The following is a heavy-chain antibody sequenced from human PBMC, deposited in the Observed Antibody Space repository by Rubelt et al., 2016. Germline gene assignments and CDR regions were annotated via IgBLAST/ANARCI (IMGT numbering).Heavy chain of an antibody. Sequence: QVQLVQSGAEVQKPGASVKVSCKASGYAFTGDYIHWVRQAPGQGLEWMGRINPYSGVTDYAQKFQGGVTMTRETSISTAYMQLSSLRSDDTAVYYCARDGKFDPWGQGTLVFVSS. CDR3: ARDGKFDP. J-gene: IGHJ5*02. CDR1: GYAFTGDY. CDR2: INPYSGVT. V-gene: IGHV1-2*06.